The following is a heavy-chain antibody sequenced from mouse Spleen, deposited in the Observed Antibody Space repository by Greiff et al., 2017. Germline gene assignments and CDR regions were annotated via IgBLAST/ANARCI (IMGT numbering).Heavy chain of an antibody. CDR1: GFTFSDYG. J-gene: IGHJ4*01. CDR3: ARTTATYYYAMDY. V-gene: IGHV5-17*01. D-gene: IGHD1-2*01. CDR2: ISSGSSTI. Sequence: EVQLVESGGGLVKPGGSLKLSCAASGFTFSDYGMHWVRQAPEKGLEWVAYISSGSSTIYYADTVKGRFTISRDNAKNTLFLQMTSLRSEDTAMYYCARTTATYYYAMDYWGQGTSVTVSS.